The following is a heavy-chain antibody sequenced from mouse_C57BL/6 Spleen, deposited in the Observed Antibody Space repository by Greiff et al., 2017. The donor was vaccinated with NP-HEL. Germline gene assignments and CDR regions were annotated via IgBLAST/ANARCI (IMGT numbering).Heavy chain of an antibody. CDR2: INPSNGGT. Sequence: QVQLQQPGPELVKPGASVKLSCKASGYTFTSYWMHWVKQRPGQGLEWIGNINPSNGGTNYNEKFKSKATLTVDKSSSTAYMQLSSRTSEDSAVYYCARVGYGSSYVYWYFDVWGTGTTVTVSS. CDR3: ARVGYGSSYVYWYFDV. CDR1: GYTFTSYW. D-gene: IGHD1-1*01. J-gene: IGHJ1*03. V-gene: IGHV1-53*01.